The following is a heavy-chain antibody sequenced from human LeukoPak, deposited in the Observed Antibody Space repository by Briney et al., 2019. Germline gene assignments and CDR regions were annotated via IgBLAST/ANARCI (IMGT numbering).Heavy chain of an antibody. J-gene: IGHJ4*02. V-gene: IGHV1-2*06. D-gene: IGHD3-22*01. CDR1: GYTFTNNY. CDR2: INPNSGGT. CDR3: AGVLDSSGSGFDY. Sequence: GASVKVSCKASGYTFTNNYLHWVRQAPGQGLEWMGRINPNSGGTNYAQRFQGRVTMTRDTSISTAYMELSRLRSDDTAVYYCAGVLDSSGSGFDYWGQGTLVTVSS.